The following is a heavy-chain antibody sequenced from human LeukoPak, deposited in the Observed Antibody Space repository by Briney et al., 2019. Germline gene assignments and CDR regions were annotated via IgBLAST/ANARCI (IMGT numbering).Heavy chain of an antibody. CDR3: ARAWDYGEYTMDV. CDR2: IKQDGSEK. CDR1: GFTFSSYW. J-gene: IGHJ6*03. V-gene: IGHV3-7*01. Sequence: GGSLRLSCAASGFTFSSYWMSWVRQAPGKGLEWVANIKQDGSEKYYVDSVKGRFTISRDNAKNSLYLQMNSLRAEDTAVYYCARAWDYGEYTMDVWGKGTTVTVSS. D-gene: IGHD3-10*01.